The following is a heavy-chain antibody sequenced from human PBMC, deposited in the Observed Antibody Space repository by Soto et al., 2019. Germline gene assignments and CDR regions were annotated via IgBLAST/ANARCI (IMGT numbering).Heavy chain of an antibody. CDR2: IYYSGST. CDR1: GGSISSSNYY. Sequence: SETLSLTCTVSGGSISSSNYYWGWIRQPPGKGLEWIGSIYYSGSTYYNPSLKSRVTISVDKSKNQFSLKLSSVTAADTAVYYCARSPDSSGYYPRRYYHGMDVWGQGTTVTVSS. CDR3: ARSPDSSGYYPRRYYHGMDV. V-gene: IGHV4-39*07. J-gene: IGHJ6*02. D-gene: IGHD3-22*01.